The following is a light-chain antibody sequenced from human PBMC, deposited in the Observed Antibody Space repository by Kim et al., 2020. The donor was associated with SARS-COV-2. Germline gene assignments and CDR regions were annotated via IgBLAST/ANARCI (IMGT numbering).Light chain of an antibody. CDR2: GAS. CDR1: HSIRSSY. V-gene: IGKV3-20*01. J-gene: IGKJ1*01. Sequence: EIVLTQSPGTLSLSPGERATLSCRASHSIRSSYLAWYQQKPGQAPRLLIYGASRRATGIPDRFSGSGSGTGFTLTINRLEPEDFAVYYCQQSGVGFGQGTKVDIK. CDR3: QQSGVG.